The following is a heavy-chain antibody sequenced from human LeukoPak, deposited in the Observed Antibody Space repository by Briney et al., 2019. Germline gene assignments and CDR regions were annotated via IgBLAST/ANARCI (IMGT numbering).Heavy chain of an antibody. CDR1: GFTISNYV. Sequence: RRSLRLSCVPSGFTISNYVMHWVRQAPGKGLEWVGRIKSKTDGGTTDYAAPVKGRFTISRDDSKNTLYLQMNSLKTEDTAVYYCTTEVAAGYWGQGTLVTVSS. CDR2: IKSKTDGGTT. J-gene: IGHJ4*02. CDR3: TTEVAAGY. V-gene: IGHV3-15*01. D-gene: IGHD5-12*01.